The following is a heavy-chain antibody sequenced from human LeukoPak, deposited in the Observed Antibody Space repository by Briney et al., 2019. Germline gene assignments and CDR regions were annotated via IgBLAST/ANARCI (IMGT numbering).Heavy chain of an antibody. J-gene: IGHJ3*02. CDR3: ANLRGGWAQPKVGALDI. D-gene: IGHD1-26*01. CDR1: GFTFSSYG. V-gene: IGHV3-30*18. Sequence: GGSLRLSWAASGFTFSSYGMHWVRQAPGKGLQWVAVISYDGASAFYTDSVKGRFTISRDDSKDTLSLQMNSLIAEDTAVYDCANLRGGWAQPKVGALDIWGQGTMVTVSS. CDR2: ISYDGASA.